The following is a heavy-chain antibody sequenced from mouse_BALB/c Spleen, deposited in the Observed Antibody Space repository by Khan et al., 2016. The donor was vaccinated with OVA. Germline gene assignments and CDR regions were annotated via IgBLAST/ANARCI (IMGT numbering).Heavy chain of an antibody. CDR3: ARDRIAY. J-gene: IGHJ2*01. CDR1: GYTFTSYW. Sequence: QVQLQQSGAELAKPGASVKMSCKASGYTFTSYWMHWVKQRPGQGLEWIGYINPTSGYTDYNEKFKDKATLSADKSSSTAYTQLSRLTFEDSAVYYCARDRIAYWGQGTTLTVSS. CDR2: INPTSGYT. V-gene: IGHV1-7*01.